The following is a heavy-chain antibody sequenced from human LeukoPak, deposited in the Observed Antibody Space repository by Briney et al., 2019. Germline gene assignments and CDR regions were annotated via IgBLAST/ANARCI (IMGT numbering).Heavy chain of an antibody. V-gene: IGHV3-64D*09. CDR1: GFTFSTYA. Sequence: GGSLRLSCSASGFTFSTYAMHWVHQAPGKGLEYVSAISNNGGSTYYADSVKGSFTISRDNSKNTLYLQMSSLRTEDTAVYYCVKALGQWLVYYFDYWGQGTLVTVSS. D-gene: IGHD6-19*01. CDR3: VKALGQWLVYYFDY. J-gene: IGHJ4*02. CDR2: ISNNGGST.